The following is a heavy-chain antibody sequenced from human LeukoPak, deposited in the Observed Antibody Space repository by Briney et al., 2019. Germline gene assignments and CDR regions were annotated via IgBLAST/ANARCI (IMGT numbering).Heavy chain of an antibody. V-gene: IGHV3-15*01. D-gene: IGHD3-16*02. CDR2: IKRKTDGGTT. CDR1: GFTFSNAW. Sequence: PGGSLRLSCAASGFTFSNAWMSWVRQAPGKGLEWVGRIKRKTDGGTTDYAAPVKGRFTISRDDSKNTLYLQMNSLKTEDTAVYYCTTTHYDYVCGSYRYNVIFDYWGQGTLVTVSS. CDR3: TTTHYDYVCGSYRYNVIFDY. J-gene: IGHJ4*02.